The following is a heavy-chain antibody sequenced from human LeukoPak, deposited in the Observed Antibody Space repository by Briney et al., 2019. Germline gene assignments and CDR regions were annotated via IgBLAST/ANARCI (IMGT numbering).Heavy chain of an antibody. Sequence: PSETLSLTCNVSGDSISGYFWTWIRQPPGKGLEWIGYIYYSGRTNYNPSLKSRVTISVDTSKNQFSLTLSSVTTADTAVYYCARGQKYRNGYTVTELGSGYFAYWGQGTLVTVSS. CDR1: GDSISGYF. CDR3: ARGQKYRNGYTVTELGSGYFAY. CDR2: IYYSGRT. V-gene: IGHV4-59*01. D-gene: IGHD5-18*01. J-gene: IGHJ4*02.